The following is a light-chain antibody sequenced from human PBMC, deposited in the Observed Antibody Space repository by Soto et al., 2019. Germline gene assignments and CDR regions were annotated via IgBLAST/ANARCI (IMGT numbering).Light chain of an antibody. CDR2: GAS. CDR3: QQYGSSGWT. V-gene: IGKV3-20*01. Sequence: EIVLTQSPGTLSLSPGERATLSCRASQSVSSSYLAWYQQKPGQAPRLLIYGASSRATGIPDRFSGSGSGTDFALTIRRLEPEDCAVYYCQQYGSSGWTFGQGTKVEIQ. CDR1: QSVSSSY. J-gene: IGKJ1*01.